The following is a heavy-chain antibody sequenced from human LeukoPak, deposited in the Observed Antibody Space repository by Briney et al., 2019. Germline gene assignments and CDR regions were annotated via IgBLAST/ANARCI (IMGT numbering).Heavy chain of an antibody. Sequence: SETLSLTCTVPGGSISSYYWSWIRQPPGKGLEWIGYIYYSGSTNYNPSLKSRVTISVDTSKNQFSLKLSSVTAADTAVYYCARETQNDAFDIWGQGTMVTVSS. CDR2: IYYSGST. CDR3: ARETQNDAFDI. J-gene: IGHJ3*02. CDR1: GGSISSYY. V-gene: IGHV4-59*01.